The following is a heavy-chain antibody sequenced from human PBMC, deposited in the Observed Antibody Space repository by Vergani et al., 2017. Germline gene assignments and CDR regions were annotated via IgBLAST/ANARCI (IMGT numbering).Heavy chain of an antibody. Sequence: EVQLVESGGDLVQPGRSLRLSCTASGFTFGDYAMSWVRQVPGKGLEWVGLITSKASGGTTEYGASVKGRFTISRDDSESIAYLQMNSLKTEDTGVYYCAKDLGGCNSISCSYYMDVWGKGTTVTV. J-gene: IGHJ6*03. D-gene: IGHD2/OR15-2a*01. V-gene: IGHV3-49*04. CDR2: ITSKASGGTT. CDR3: AKDLGGCNSISCSYYMDV. CDR1: GFTFGDYA.